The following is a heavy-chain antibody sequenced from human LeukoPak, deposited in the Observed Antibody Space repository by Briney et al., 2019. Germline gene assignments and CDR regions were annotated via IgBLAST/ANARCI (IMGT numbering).Heavy chain of an antibody. CDR2: FDPEDGET. Sequence: ASVKVSCKASGYTFTGYYMHWVRQAPGQGLEWMGGFDPEDGETIYAQKFQGRVTMTEDTSTDTAYMELSSLRSEDTAVYYCARGKSSSRLLWFGELIYWFDPWGQGTLVTVSS. D-gene: IGHD3-10*01. V-gene: IGHV1-24*01. CDR3: ARGKSSSRLLWFGELIYWFDP. CDR1: GYTFTGYY. J-gene: IGHJ5*02.